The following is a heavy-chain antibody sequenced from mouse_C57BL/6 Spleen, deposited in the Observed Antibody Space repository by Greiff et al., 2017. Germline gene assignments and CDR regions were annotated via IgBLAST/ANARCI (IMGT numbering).Heavy chain of an antibody. J-gene: IGHJ2*01. D-gene: IGHD1-1*01. CDR2: IYPGDGDT. CDR3: ASSSPDY. Sequence: QVQLQPSGPELVKPGASVKISCKASGYAFSSSWMNWVKQRPGTGLEWIGRIYPGDGDTNYNGKFKGKDTLTADKSSSTAYMQLSSLTSEDSAVDFCASSSPDYWGQGTTLTVSS. CDR1: GYAFSSSW. V-gene: IGHV1-82*01.